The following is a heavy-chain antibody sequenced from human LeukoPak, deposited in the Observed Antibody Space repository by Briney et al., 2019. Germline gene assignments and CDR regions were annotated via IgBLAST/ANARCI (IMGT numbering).Heavy chain of an antibody. J-gene: IGHJ3*02. CDR3: ARVDGYPSPLGFDI. CDR2: ISPYNGNT. CDR1: GYTFTSYG. Sequence: GASVKVSCKASGYTFTSYGISWVRQAPGQGLEWMGWISPYNGNTNYAQKLQGRVTMTTDTSTSTAYMELRSLRSDDTAVYYCARVDGYPSPLGFDIWGQGTMVTVSS. D-gene: IGHD5-24*01. V-gene: IGHV1-18*01.